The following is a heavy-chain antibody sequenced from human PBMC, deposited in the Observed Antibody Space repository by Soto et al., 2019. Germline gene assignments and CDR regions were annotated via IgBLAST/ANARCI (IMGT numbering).Heavy chain of an antibody. CDR3: AKDRLRAGRVYGMDV. Sequence: QVQLVESGGGVVQPGRSLRLSCAASGFTFSSYGMHWVRQAPGKGLEWVAVISYDGTNKSYADSVKGRFTISRDNSKNTLHLQMTSPRAEDTADCAKDRLRAGRVYGMDVWGQGTTVTVSS. J-gene: IGHJ6*02. V-gene: IGHV3-30*18. D-gene: IGHD3-3*01. CDR2: ISYDGTNK. CDR1: GFTFSSYG.